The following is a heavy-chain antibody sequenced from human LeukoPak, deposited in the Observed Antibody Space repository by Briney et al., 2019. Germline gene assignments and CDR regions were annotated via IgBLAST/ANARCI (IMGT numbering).Heavy chain of an antibody. D-gene: IGHD4-23*01. CDR1: GGSFSGYY. Sequence: SETLSLTCAVYGGSFSGYYWSWIRQPPGKGLEWIGEINHSGSTNYNPSLKSRVTISVDTSKNQFSLKLSSVTAADTAVYYCARRSRRTPDYWGQGTLVTVSS. CDR3: ARRSRRTPDY. CDR2: INHSGST. V-gene: IGHV4-34*01. J-gene: IGHJ4*02.